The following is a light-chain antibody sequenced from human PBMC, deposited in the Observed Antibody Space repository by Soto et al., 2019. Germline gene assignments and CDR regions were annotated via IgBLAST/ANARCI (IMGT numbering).Light chain of an antibody. CDR1: QSVSRS. CDR3: QQHDTYSS. J-gene: IGKJ1*01. Sequence: DIQMTQFPSTLSASVGDRVSITCRASQSVSRSVAWYQQKPGKAPKLLIYKASTLESGVPSRFSGSGSGTEFTLTISSLQPDDFATYYCQQHDTYSSFGQGTKVEIK. V-gene: IGKV1-5*03. CDR2: KAS.